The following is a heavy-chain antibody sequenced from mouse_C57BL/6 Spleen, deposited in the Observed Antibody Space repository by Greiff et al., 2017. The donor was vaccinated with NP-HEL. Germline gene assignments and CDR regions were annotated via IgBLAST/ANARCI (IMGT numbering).Heavy chain of an antibody. J-gene: IGHJ4*01. D-gene: IGHD2-5*01. CDR1: GFNIKDYY. Sequence: EVKLVESGAELAKPGASVKLSCTASGFNIKDYYMHWVKQRTEQGLEWIGRIDPEDGETKYAPKFQGKATITADTSSNTAYLQLSSLTSEDTAVYYCASPYYSNYGYAMDYWGQGTSVTVSS. V-gene: IGHV14-2*01. CDR2: IDPEDGET. CDR3: ASPYYSNYGYAMDY.